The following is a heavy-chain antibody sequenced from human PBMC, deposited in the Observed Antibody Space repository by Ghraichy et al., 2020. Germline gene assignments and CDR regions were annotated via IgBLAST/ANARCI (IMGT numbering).Heavy chain of an antibody. CDR3: AGRNRGFDY. Sequence: SETLSLTCTVTGGSISSNDYYWGWIRQPPGKGLEWIGTISFSGTTYYNPTLKSRVTLSVDTSKNQFSLKLISVIAADTAVSFCAGRNRGFDYWGQGALVTVAS. D-gene: IGHD3-10*01. CDR2: ISFSGTT. J-gene: IGHJ4*02. V-gene: IGHV4-39*01. CDR1: GGSISSNDYY.